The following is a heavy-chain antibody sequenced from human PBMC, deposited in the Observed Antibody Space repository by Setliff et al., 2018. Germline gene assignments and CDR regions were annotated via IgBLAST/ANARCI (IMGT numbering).Heavy chain of an antibody. CDR3: ARARDGIDFDYFDC. J-gene: IGHJ4*02. CDR1: GDSIRRGDY. Sequence: PSETLSLTCTVSGDSIRRGDYWSWIRQHPGKGLEWIGYIHHSGETFYNPSLRSRVIISVDTSKNQFSLKVTSLIAADTAVYYCARARDGIDFDYFDCWGQGTLVTVSS. CDR2: IHHSGET. V-gene: IGHV4-31*03.